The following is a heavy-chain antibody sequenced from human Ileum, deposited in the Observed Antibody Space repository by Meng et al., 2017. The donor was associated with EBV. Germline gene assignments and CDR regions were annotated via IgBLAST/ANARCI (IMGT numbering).Heavy chain of an antibody. D-gene: IGHD2-15*01. CDR2: IYYSGST. V-gene: IGHV4-59*08. CDR1: GGSISSYY. CDR3: ARGGWSLDY. J-gene: IGHJ4*02. Sequence: GQLKGSGPGLVKPSETRSLTCTVSGGSISSYYGSWIRQPPGKGLEWIGYIYYSGSTNYNPSLKSRVTISVDTSKNQFSLNLSSVTAADTAVYYCARGGWSLDYWGQGTLVTVSS.